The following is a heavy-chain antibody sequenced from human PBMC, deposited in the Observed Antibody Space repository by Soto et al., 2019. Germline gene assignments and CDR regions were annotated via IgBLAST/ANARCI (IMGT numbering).Heavy chain of an antibody. CDR3: ARGKYNWNSKNWFDP. V-gene: IGHV1-18*01. CDR1: GGTXSSYA. Sequence: ASVKVXCKASGGTXSSYAISWVRQSPGQGLEWMGWISAYNGNTNYAQKLQGRVTMTTDTSTSTAYMELRSLRSDDTAVYYCARGKYNWNSKNWFDPWGQGTLVTVSS. D-gene: IGHD1-7*01. CDR2: ISAYNGNT. J-gene: IGHJ5*02.